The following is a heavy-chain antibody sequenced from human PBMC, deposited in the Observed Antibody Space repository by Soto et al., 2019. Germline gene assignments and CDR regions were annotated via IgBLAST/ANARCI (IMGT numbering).Heavy chain of an antibody. Sequence: VQLVESGGGVVQPGRSLRLSCAASGFTFSSYAMHWVRQAPGKGLEWVSAISGSGGSTYYADSVKGRFTISRDNSKNTLYLQMNSLRAEDTAVYYCAKSGGSGSYLFDYWGQGTLVTVSS. J-gene: IGHJ4*02. V-gene: IGHV3-23*04. D-gene: IGHD3-10*01. CDR1: GFTFSSYA. CDR2: ISGSGGST. CDR3: AKSGGSGSYLFDY.